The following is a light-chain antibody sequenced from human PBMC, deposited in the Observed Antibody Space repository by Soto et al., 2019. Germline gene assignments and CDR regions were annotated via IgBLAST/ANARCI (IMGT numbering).Light chain of an antibody. Sequence: EIVLTQSPGTLSFSPGERATLPCRASQSLGGNYLAWYQQKPGQAPRLLIYGASSRATGIPDRFSGSGSGTDFILTISRLEPEDFAVYYCQQYGSSSITFGQGTRLEIK. V-gene: IGKV3-20*01. CDR3: QQYGSSSIT. CDR2: GAS. CDR1: QSLGGNY. J-gene: IGKJ5*01.